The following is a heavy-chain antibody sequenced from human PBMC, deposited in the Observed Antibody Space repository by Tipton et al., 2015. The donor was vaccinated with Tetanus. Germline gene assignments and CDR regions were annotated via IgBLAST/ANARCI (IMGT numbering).Heavy chain of an antibody. CDR3: ASYSSGWYSENWFDP. D-gene: IGHD6-19*01. J-gene: IGHJ5*02. CDR1: GYTFTSYG. Sequence: QSGPEVKKPGASVKVSCKASGYTFTSYGISWVRQAPGQGLEWMGGIIPIFGTANYAQKFQGRVTITADESTSTAYMELSSLRSEDTAVYYCASYSSGWYSENWFDPWGQGTLVTVSS. CDR2: IIPIFGTA. V-gene: IGHV1-69*13.